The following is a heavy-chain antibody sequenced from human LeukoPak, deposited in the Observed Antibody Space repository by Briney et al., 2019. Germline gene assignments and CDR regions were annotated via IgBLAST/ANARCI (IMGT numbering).Heavy chain of an antibody. CDR2: IYYSGST. Sequence: SETLSLTCTVSGGSISSYYWSWIRQPPGKGLEWSGYIYYSGSTNYNPSLKSRVTISVDTSKNQFSLKLSSVTAADTAVYYCARDSEGAVAGDDAFDIWGRGTMVTVSS. CDR1: GGSISSYY. D-gene: IGHD6-19*01. J-gene: IGHJ3*02. CDR3: ARDSEGAVAGDDAFDI. V-gene: IGHV4-59*01.